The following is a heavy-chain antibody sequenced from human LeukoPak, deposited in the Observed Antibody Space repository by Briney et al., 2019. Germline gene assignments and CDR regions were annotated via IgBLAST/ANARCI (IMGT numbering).Heavy chain of an antibody. Sequence: PGGSLRLSCAASGFTFSSSAMSWVRQAPGKGLEWVSAISGSGGSTYYADSVKCRFTISRDNSKNTLYLQMNSLRAEDTAIYYCAKGLRGNGGFDYWGQGTLVTVSS. CDR1: GFTFSSSA. J-gene: IGHJ4*02. D-gene: IGHD3-16*01. CDR2: ISGSGGST. CDR3: AKGLRGNGGFDY. V-gene: IGHV3-23*01.